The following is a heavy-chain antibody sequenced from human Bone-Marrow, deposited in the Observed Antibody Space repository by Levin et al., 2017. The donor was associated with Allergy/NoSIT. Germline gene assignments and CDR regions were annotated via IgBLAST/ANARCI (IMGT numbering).Heavy chain of an antibody. Sequence: SETLSLTCGVDGGSFIGDYWTWLRQAPGKGLECIGEIDQNGRPTYNPSLKSRVSIEVDMSKNQFSLKLTSVTAADTAVYYCARGKHTSHFFDSAGFAEHWGQGTLVTVSS. J-gene: IGHJ4*02. V-gene: IGHV4-34*01. CDR2: IDQNGRP. CDR3: ARGKHTSHFFDSAGFAEH. CDR1: GGSFIGDY. D-gene: IGHD3-22*01.